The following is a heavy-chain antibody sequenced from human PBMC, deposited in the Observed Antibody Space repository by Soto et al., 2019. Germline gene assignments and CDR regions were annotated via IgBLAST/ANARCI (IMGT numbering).Heavy chain of an antibody. J-gene: IGHJ5*01. CDR3: SRYRDYYFLAGTYIRFKWIDS. V-gene: IGHV4-39*02. Sequence: QLQEAGPGLVKPSETLSLTCTVSGDSFSSSGFYWAWIRQFPGKGLEWIGSLLYSGITFNNPYVKSRVTLALSSSKNHCSRRLTSVTAADTAIYYCSRYRDYYFLAGTYIRFKWIDSWGQGTLVTVSS. D-gene: IGHD3-9*01. CDR1: GDSFSSSGFY. CDR2: LLYSGIT.